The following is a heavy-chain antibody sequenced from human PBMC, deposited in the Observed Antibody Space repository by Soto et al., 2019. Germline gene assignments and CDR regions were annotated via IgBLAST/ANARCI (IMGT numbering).Heavy chain of an antibody. D-gene: IGHD4-17*01. CDR2: GSYSGTA. J-gene: IGHJ4*02. V-gene: IGHV4-61*01. CDR3: ARGATVTQFDY. Sequence: PSETLSLTCTVSGVSVSSGSFYWAWIRQPPGKGLEWIGFGSYSGTANYKPSLKSRVTISVDTSRSQISLKVSSLTAADTAVYYCARGATVTQFDYWGRGTLVPVSS. CDR1: GVSVSSGSFY.